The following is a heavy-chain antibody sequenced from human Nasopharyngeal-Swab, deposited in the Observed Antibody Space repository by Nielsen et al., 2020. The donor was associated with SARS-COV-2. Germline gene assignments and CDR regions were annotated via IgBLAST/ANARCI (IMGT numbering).Heavy chain of an antibody. CDR3: ARGRTSGYSYGFYFDY. D-gene: IGHD5-18*01. CDR2: IWYDGSNK. Sequence: GGSLRLSCAASGFTFSSYGMHWVRQAPGKGLEWVAVIWYDGSNKYYADSVKGRFTISRDNSKNTLYLQMNSLRAGDTAVYYCARGRTSGYSYGFYFDYWGQGTLVTVSS. V-gene: IGHV3-33*01. CDR1: GFTFSSYG. J-gene: IGHJ4*02.